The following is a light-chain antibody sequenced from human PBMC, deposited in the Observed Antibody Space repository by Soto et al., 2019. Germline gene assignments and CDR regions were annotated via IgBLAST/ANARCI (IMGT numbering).Light chain of an antibody. J-gene: IGKJ2*01. V-gene: IGKV3-20*01. CDR1: QSFSSSY. CDR2: GAS. CDR3: QQYGSSPDT. Sequence: EIVLTQSPATLSLSAGERATLSCRARQSFSSSYLAWYQQKPGQAPRLLIYGASSRATGIPDRFSGSGYRTDFTLTISSLEPEDLAVYYCQQYGSSPDTFGQGTKLEIK.